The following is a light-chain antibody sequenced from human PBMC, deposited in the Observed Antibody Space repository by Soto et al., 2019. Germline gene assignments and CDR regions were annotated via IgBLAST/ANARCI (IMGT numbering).Light chain of an antibody. CDR3: QQYSIWRT. CDR2: AAS. V-gene: IGKV1-39*01. Sequence: DIQMTQSPSSLSASVGDRVTITCRASQSIYIYLNWYQQKPGKAPKLLISAASSLQSGVPSRFSGSGSGTDFTLTISGLQSEDFAVYYYQQYSIWRTFGQGTKVDIK. CDR1: QSIYIY. J-gene: IGKJ1*01.